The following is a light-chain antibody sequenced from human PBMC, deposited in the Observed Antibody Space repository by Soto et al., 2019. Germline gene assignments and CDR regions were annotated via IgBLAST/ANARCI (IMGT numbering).Light chain of an antibody. J-gene: IGLJ2*01. V-gene: IGLV2-11*01. Sequence: QSALTQPRSVSGSPGQSVTLSCTGTNSDVGAYNYVSWYQQHPGKAPKVMIYDVSKRPSGVPDRFSGSKSGNTASLTISGLQAEDEADYYCCSYAGDYTFVFGGGTKLTVL. CDR1: NSDVGAYNY. CDR2: DVS. CDR3: CSYAGDYTFV.